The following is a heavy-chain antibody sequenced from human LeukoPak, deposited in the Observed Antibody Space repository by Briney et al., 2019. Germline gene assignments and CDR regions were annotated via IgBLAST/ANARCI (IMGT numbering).Heavy chain of an antibody. CDR1: GGTFSSYA. D-gene: IGHD1-26*01. CDR3: ASPKAGYSGSYHYYFDY. V-gene: IGHV1-69*05. J-gene: IGHJ4*02. Sequence: SVKVSCKASGGTFSSYAISWVRQAPGQGLEWMGGIIPVFGTANYAQKFQGRVTITTDESTSTAYMELSSLRSEDTAVYYCASPKAGYSGSYHYYFDYWGQGTLVTVSS. CDR2: IIPVFGTA.